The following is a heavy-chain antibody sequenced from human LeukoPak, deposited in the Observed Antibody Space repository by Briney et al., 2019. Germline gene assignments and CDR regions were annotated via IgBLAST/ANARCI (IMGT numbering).Heavy chain of an antibody. Sequence: GASVKVSCKASGYTFTSYGISWVRQAPGQGLEWMGWISAYNGNTNYAQKLQGRVTMTTDTSTSTAYMELRSLRSEDTAVYYCASAAYSSSWYGLIWFDPWGQGTLVTVSS. J-gene: IGHJ5*02. CDR1: GYTFTSYG. D-gene: IGHD6-13*01. CDR2: ISAYNGNT. V-gene: IGHV1-18*01. CDR3: ASAAYSSSWYGLIWFDP.